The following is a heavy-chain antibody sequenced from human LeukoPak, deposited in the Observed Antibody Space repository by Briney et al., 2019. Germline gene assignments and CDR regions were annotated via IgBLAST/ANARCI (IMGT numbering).Heavy chain of an antibody. J-gene: IGHJ4*02. V-gene: IGHV4-59*01. Sequence: SETLSLTCTVSGGSISSYYWSWIRQAPGKGLEWIGYIYYSGSTNYNPSLKSRVTISVDTSKNQFSLKLSSVPAADTAVYYCARAFRDGYNLYYFDYWGQGTLVTVSS. D-gene: IGHD5-24*01. CDR3: ARAFRDGYNLYYFDY. CDR1: GGSISSYY. CDR2: IYYSGST.